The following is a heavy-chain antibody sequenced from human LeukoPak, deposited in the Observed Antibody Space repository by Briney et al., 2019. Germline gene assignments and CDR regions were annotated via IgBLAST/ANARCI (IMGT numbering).Heavy chain of an antibody. CDR1: GGSISSYY. J-gene: IGHJ4*02. V-gene: IGHV4-59*08. Sequence: PSETLSLTCTVSGGSISSYYWSWIRQPPGKGLEWIGYIYYSGSTNYNPSLKSRVTISVDTSKNQFSLKLGSVTAADTAVYYCARSLPGSGAYYFDYWGQGTLDTVSS. CDR2: IYYSGST. D-gene: IGHD3-10*01. CDR3: ARSLPGSGAYYFDY.